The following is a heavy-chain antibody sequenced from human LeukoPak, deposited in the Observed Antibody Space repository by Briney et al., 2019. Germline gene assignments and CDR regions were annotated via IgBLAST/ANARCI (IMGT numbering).Heavy chain of an antibody. Sequence: PGGSLRLSCVVSGFSFSNYWMHWVRQAPGKGLVWVSRINSDGSTTSYAASVKGRFTISRDNAKNTLYLQMNSLRVEDTAVYYCAKDQEAGTDYGMDVWGQGTTVTVSS. CDR1: GFSFSNYW. CDR3: AKDQEAGTDYGMDV. J-gene: IGHJ6*02. CDR2: INSDGSTT. D-gene: IGHD6-13*01. V-gene: IGHV3-74*01.